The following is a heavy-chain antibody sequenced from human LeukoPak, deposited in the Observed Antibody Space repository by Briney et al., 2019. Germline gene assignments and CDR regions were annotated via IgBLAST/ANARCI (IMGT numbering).Heavy chain of an antibody. Sequence: GGSLRLSCAASGFTFSAYNMNWVRQAPGKGLEWVSYLSSTSTTIYYADSVKGRFTISRDNAKNSLYLQMNSLRAEDTAVYYCAKSTQLRGGIATDFDSWGQGTLVTVSS. CDR3: AKSTQLRGGIATDFDS. CDR2: LSSTSTTI. J-gene: IGHJ4*02. D-gene: IGHD3-16*02. CDR1: GFTFSAYN. V-gene: IGHV3-48*01.